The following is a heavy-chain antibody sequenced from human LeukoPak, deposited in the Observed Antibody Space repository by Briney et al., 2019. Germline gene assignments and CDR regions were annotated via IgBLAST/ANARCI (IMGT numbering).Heavy chain of an antibody. CDR2: INHSGST. D-gene: IGHD3-3*01. Sequence: PSETLSLTCAVYGGSFSGYYWSWIRQPPGKGLEWIGEINHSGSTNYKPSLKSRVTISVDTSKNQFSLKLSSVTAADTAVYYCARDSITIFGVVTRFDYWGQGTLVTVSS. V-gene: IGHV4-34*01. CDR3: ARDSITIFGVVTRFDY. J-gene: IGHJ4*02. CDR1: GGSFSGYY.